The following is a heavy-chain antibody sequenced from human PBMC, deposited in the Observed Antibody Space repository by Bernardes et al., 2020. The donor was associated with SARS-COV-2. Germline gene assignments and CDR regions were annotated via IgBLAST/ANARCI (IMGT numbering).Heavy chain of an antibody. J-gene: IGHJ4*02. CDR3: VKGAPISGLYYFDY. Sequence: SETLSLTCSLSGASFTSYYWDWVRQAPGKGLEWIGEISHSGTTNYNPSLKSRVTISEDTSKNQFSLKLTSVTAADTAVYYCVKGAPISGLYYFDYWGQGSLVTVSS. D-gene: IGHD6-19*01. V-gene: IGHV4-34*01. CDR2: ISHSGTT. CDR1: GASFTSYY.